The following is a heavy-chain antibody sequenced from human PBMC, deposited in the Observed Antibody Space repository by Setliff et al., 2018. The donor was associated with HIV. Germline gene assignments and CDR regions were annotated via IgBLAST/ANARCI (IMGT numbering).Heavy chain of an antibody. D-gene: IGHD6-13*01. Sequence: SETLSLTCTVSGDSISNYYWSWVRQPPGKGLEWIGYIYTTGSTNYNPSLKGRFTISRDNAKNSLYLQMNSLRAEDTAVYYCARSRAAGFDYWGQGTLVTVSS. CDR1: GDSISNYY. CDR2: IYTTGST. J-gene: IGHJ4*02. V-gene: IGHV4-4*08. CDR3: ARSRAAGFDY.